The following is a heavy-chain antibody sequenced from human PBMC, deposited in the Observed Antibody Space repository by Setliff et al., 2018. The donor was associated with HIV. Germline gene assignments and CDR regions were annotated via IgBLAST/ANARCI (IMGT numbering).Heavy chain of an antibody. D-gene: IGHD6-19*01. CDR2: IIPVFARA. Sequence: SVKVSCKASGGTFSSYVISWVRQAPGQGLEWMGGIIPVFARANYAQKFQGRVTMTTDTSTNTAYMEVRSLRSDDTAVYYCARNSFPVGVTGTGPLFDYWGQGTLVTVSS. J-gene: IGHJ4*02. V-gene: IGHV1-69*05. CDR3: ARNSFPVGVTGTGPLFDY. CDR1: GGTFSSYV.